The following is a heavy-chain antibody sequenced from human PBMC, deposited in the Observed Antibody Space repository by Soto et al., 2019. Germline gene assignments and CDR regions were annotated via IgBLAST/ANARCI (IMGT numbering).Heavy chain of an antibody. CDR2: ISSSSSYI. V-gene: IGHV3-21*01. Sequence: GGSLRLSCAASGFTFSSYGMHWVRQAPGKGLEWVSSISSSSSYIYYADSVKGRFTISRDNAKNSLYLQMNSLRAEDTAVCYCARDSDYGPIFDYWGQGTLVTVSS. D-gene: IGHD4-17*01. CDR3: ARDSDYGPIFDY. CDR1: GFTFSSYG. J-gene: IGHJ4*02.